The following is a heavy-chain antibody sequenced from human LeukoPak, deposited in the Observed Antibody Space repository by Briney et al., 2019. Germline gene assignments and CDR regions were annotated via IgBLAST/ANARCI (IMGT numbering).Heavy chain of an antibody. CDR2: INHSGST. J-gene: IGHJ4*02. CDR1: GGSFSGYC. Sequence: PSETLSLTCAVYGGSFSGYCWSWIRQPPGKGLEWIGEINHSGSTNYNPSLKSRVTISVDTSKNQFSLKLSSVTAADTAVYYCARLRVGNWGQGTLVTVSS. CDR3: ARLRVGN. D-gene: IGHD3-10*01. V-gene: IGHV4-34*01.